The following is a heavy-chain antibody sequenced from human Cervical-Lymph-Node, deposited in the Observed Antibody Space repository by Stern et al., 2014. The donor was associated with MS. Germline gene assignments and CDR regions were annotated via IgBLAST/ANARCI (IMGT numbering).Heavy chain of an antibody. CDR3: ARDCRLRYFDNYGMDV. V-gene: IGHV4-61*02. CDR2: IYTSGST. Sequence: QVQLQESGPGLVKPSQTLSLTCTVSGGSISSGSYYWSWIRQPAGKGLEWMGRIYTSGSTNYNPSLKSRVTISVDPSKNQFPLKLSAVTAADTAVYYCARDCRLRYFDNYGMDVWGQGTTVTVSS. CDR1: GGSISSGSYY. J-gene: IGHJ6*02. D-gene: IGHD3-9*01.